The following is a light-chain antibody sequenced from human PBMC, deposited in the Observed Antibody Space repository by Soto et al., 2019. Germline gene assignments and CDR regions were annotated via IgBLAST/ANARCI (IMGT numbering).Light chain of an antibody. CDR1: QSVSSN. J-gene: IGKJ5*01. V-gene: IGKV3-11*01. CDR2: DAS. CDR3: LHRMNWPLT. Sequence: EIVMTQSPATLSVSPVERATLSCRASQSVSSNLAWYQQKPGQAPRLLIYDASNRATGIPDRFSGSGSETDFTLTISSLEPEDLGVYYCLHRMNWPLTCGQGTRREIK.